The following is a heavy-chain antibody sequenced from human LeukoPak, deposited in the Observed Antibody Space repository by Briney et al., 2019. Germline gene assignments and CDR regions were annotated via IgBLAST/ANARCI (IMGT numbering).Heavy chain of an antibody. CDR3: ARGNGGSYYFDY. J-gene: IGHJ4*02. CDR1: GGTFSSYA. V-gene: IGHV1-69*05. Sequence: SVKVSCKASGGTFSSYAISWVRQAPGQGLEWMGRIIPIFGTANYAQKFQGRVTITTDESTSTAYMELSSLRSEDTAVYYCARGNGGSYYFDYRGQGTLVTVSS. CDR2: IIPIFGTA. D-gene: IGHD1-26*01.